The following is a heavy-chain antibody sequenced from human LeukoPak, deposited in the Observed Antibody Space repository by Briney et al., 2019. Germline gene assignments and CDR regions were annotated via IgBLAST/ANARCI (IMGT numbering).Heavy chain of an antibody. D-gene: IGHD3-10*01. J-gene: IGHJ4*02. Sequence: PSETLSLTCAVYGGSFSGYYWSWIRQPPGKGLEWIGEINHSGSTNYNPSLKGRVTISVDTSKNQFSLKLSSVTAADTAVYYCARGEYYGSGSYYYWGQGTLVTVSS. CDR2: INHSGST. CDR3: ARGEYYGSGSYYY. CDR1: GGSFSGYY. V-gene: IGHV4-34*01.